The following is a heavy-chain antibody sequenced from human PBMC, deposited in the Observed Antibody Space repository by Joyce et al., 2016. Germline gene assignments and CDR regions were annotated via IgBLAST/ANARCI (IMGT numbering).Heavy chain of an antibody. CDR2: IYWDGDK. CDR3: ARSQGGAPWYFDY. D-gene: IGHD3-16*01. Sequence: QVTLRESGPALAKPTQTLTLTCTFSGSSISSSGICVSWIRQPPGKALEWLAVIYWDGDKQYNTSLKTRLTISRDTSKDQVVLTVTNLDPVDTATYYCARSQGGAPWYFDYWGQGSVVTVSS. J-gene: IGHJ4*02. V-gene: IGHV2-70*01. CDR1: GSSISSSGIC.